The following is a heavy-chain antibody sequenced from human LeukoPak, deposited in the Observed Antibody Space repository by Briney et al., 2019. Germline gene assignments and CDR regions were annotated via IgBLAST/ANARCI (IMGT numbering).Heavy chain of an antibody. Sequence: GGSLRLSCAASGLAFSSYSMNWVRQAPGKGLEWISYISGSGSVSYYEDSVKGRFTISRDNAKNSLYLQMNSLRAEDTAVYYCARVSSLEWLFPDFWGQGTLVTVSS. V-gene: IGHV3-48*01. CDR1: GLAFSSYS. D-gene: IGHD3-3*01. J-gene: IGHJ4*02. CDR3: ARVSSLEWLFPDF. CDR2: ISGSGSVS.